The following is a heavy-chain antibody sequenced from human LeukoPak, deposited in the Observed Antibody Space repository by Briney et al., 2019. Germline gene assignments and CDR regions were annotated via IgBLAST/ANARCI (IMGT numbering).Heavy chain of an antibody. D-gene: IGHD6-13*01. V-gene: IGHV3-23*01. CDR1: GFTFSTYF. CDR3: AKGSIAAAGETSDY. J-gene: IGHJ4*02. Sequence: GGSLRLPCAASGFTFSTYFMHWVRQAPGKGLEWVSAISGSGGSTYYADSVKGRFTISRDNSKNTLYLQMNSLRAEDTAVYYCAKGSIAAAGETSDYWGQGILVTVSS. CDR2: ISGSGGST.